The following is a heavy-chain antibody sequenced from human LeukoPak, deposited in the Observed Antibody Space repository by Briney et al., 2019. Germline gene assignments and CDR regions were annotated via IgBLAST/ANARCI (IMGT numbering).Heavy chain of an antibody. J-gene: IGHJ4*02. CDR1: GFTFDDYA. D-gene: IGHD2-2*01. V-gene: IGHV3-43D*04. CDR2: ISWDGGST. CDR3: ARTKYDHYDCFDY. Sequence: GGSLRLSCAASGFTFDDYAMHWVRQAPGKGLEWVSLISWDGGSTYYADSVKGRFTISRDNSKNSLYLQMNSLRAEDTALYYCARTKYDHYDCFDYWGQGTLVTVSS.